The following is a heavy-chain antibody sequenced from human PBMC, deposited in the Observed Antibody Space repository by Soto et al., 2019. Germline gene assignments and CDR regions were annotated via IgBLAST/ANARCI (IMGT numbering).Heavy chain of an antibody. CDR2: INHRGYT. Sequence: ETLSLTCAVYGGSFSGYYWSWIRQPPGKGLEWIGEINHRGYTTYNPSLKSRVTISVDTSKNQFSLKLSSVTAADTAVYYCARVDIVTTNWFDPWGQGT. V-gene: IGHV4-34*01. J-gene: IGHJ5*02. CDR1: GGSFSGYY. CDR3: ARVDIVTTNWFDP. D-gene: IGHD5-12*01.